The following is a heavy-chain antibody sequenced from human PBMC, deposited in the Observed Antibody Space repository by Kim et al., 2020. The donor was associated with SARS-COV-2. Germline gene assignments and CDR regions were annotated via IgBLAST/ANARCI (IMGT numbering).Heavy chain of an antibody. CDR3: AREGGSLLWFGELLSNRYYYYYGMDV. V-gene: IGHV7-4-1*02. CDR1: GYTFTSYA. J-gene: IGHJ6*02. D-gene: IGHD3-10*01. Sequence: ASVKVSCKASGYTFTSYAMNWVRQAPGQGLEWMGWINTNTGNPTYAQGFTGRFVFSLDTSVSTAYLQISSLKAEDTAVYYCAREGGSLLWFGELLSNRYYYYYGMDVWGQGTTVTVSS. CDR2: INTNTGNP.